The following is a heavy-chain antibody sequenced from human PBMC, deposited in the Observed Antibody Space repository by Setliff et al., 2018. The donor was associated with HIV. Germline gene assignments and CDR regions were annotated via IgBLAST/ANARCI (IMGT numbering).Heavy chain of an antibody. D-gene: IGHD6-13*01. V-gene: IGHV3-66*02. J-gene: IGHJ6*02. CDR2: IYSGGST. CDR3: AREERKAPAGSGYYYYGMDV. CDR1: GFTVSSNY. Sequence: PGGSLRLSCAASGFTVSSNYMSWVRQAPGKGLEWVSVIYSGGSTYYADSVKGRFTISRDNSKNTLYLQMNSLRAEDTAVYYCAREERKAPAGSGYYYYGMDVWGQGTMVTVSS.